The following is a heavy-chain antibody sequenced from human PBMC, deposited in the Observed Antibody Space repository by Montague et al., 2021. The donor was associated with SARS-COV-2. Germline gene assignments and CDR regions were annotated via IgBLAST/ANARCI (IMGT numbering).Heavy chain of an antibody. CDR1: GGSISSSSYY. J-gene: IGHJ3*01. CDR3: ARRGRKLLPVASTIGGFDV. D-gene: IGHD5/OR15-5a*01. V-gene: IGHV4-39*01. Sequence: SETLSLTCTVSGGSISSSSYYWGWIRQPPGKGLEWIGSIYYSGSTYYNPSLKGRVTISVDTSKNQFSLKLSSVTAADTAVYYCARRGRKLLPVASTIGGFDVWGQGTTVTVSS. CDR2: IYYSGST.